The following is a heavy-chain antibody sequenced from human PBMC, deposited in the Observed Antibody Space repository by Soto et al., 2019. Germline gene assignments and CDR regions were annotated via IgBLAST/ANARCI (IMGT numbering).Heavy chain of an antibody. V-gene: IGHV4-39*01. J-gene: IGHJ6*03. Sequence: SETLSLTCTVSGGSISSSSYYWGWIRQPPGKGLEWIGSIYYSGSTYYNPSLKSRVTISVDTSKNQFSLKLSSVTAADTAVYYCARTSSSWYFPYYYYMDVWGKGTTVTVSS. CDR1: GGSISSSSYY. CDR2: IYYSGST. CDR3: ARTSSSWYFPYYYYMDV. D-gene: IGHD6-13*01.